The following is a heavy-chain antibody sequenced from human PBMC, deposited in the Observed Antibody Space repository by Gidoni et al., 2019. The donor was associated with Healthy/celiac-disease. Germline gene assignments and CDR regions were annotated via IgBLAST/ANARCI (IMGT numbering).Heavy chain of an antibody. CDR2: IGYDGSNK. D-gene: IGHD2-15*01. CDR3: ARDALSSAGFDY. J-gene: IGHJ4*02. Sequence: QVQLVESGGGVVQPGRSLRLSCAASGFTFSSYGMHWVRQAPGKGLEWVAVIGYDGSNKYYADSVKGRFTISRDNSKNTLYLQMNSLRAEDTAVYYCARDALSSAGFDYWGQGTLVTVSS. V-gene: IGHV3-33*01. CDR1: GFTFSSYG.